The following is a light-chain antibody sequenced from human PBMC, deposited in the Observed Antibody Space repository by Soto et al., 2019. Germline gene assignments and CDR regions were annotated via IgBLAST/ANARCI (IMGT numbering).Light chain of an antibody. V-gene: IGKV3-20*01. CDR3: QQYGSSPWT. Sequence: IVLTQCSVTLSLSRGERATLSCRAIQSVSSSYLAWYQQKPGQAPRLLIYGASSRATGIPDRFSGSGSGTDFALTISRMEPEDFAVYYCQQYGSSPWTFGQGTKVDIK. CDR2: GAS. CDR1: QSVSSSY. J-gene: IGKJ1*01.